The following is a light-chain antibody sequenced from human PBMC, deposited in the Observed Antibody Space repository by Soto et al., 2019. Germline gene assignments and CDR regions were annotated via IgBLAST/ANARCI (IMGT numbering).Light chain of an antibody. CDR3: SSYTARGTRV. Sequence: QSALTQFASVSGSPGQSITISCTGTSIDVGAYNYVSWYQQHPDKAPKLLIYEVGNRPSGVSFRFSGSKSGNTASLTISGLQAEDDADYYCSSYTARGTRVFGTGTKVTVL. V-gene: IGLV2-14*01. CDR2: EVG. CDR1: SIDVGAYNY. J-gene: IGLJ1*01.